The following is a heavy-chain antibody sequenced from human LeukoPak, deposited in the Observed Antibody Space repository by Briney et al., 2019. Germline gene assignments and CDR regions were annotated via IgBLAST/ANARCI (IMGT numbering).Heavy chain of an antibody. CDR1: GYSISSGHY. Sequence: SETLSLTCAVSGYSISSGHYWGWIRQPPGKGLERIGSIYHSGSTYYNPSLKSRVTISVDTSKNQFSLKLSSVTAADTAVYYCARVMITFGGVIVTYYYYGMDVWGKGTTVTVSS. V-gene: IGHV4-38-2*01. D-gene: IGHD3-16*02. CDR3: ARVMITFGGVIVTYYYYGMDV. CDR2: IYHSGST. J-gene: IGHJ6*04.